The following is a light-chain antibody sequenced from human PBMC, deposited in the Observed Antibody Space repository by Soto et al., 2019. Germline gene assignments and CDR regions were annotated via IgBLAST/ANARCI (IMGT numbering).Light chain of an antibody. CDR3: ETWDSNTRV. V-gene: IGLV4-60*02. J-gene: IGLJ2*01. CDR2: LEGSGSY. Sequence: QYVLTQSSSASASLGSSVKLTCTLRSGHSSYIIAWHQQQPGKAPRYLMKLEGSGSYNKGSGVPDRFSGSSSGADRYLTISNLQFEDEANYYCETWDSNTRVFGGWTKVTVL. CDR1: SGHSSYI.